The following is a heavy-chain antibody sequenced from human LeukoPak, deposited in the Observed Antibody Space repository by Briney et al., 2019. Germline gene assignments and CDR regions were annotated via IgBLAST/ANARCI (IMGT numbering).Heavy chain of an antibody. CDR3: ASASLRYFDWMDY. CDR2: INPNTGGT. V-gene: IGHV1-2*02. CDR1: GYTFTGYY. Sequence: GASVKVSCKASGYTFTGYYMHWVRQAPGQGLEWMGWINPNTGGTKYAQRFQDRVTMTRDKSISTAYLQWSSLKASDTAMYYCASASLRYFDWMDYWGQGTLVTVSS. D-gene: IGHD3-9*01. J-gene: IGHJ4*02.